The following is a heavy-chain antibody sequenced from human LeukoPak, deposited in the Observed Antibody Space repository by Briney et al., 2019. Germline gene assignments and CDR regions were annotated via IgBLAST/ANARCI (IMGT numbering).Heavy chain of an antibody. Sequence: ASVKVSCKASGYTFTGYYMHWVRQAPGQGLEWMGWINPNSGGTNYAQKFQGRVTMTRDTSISTAYMELSRLRSDDTAAYYCARPDYDFWSGYYHALDYWGQGTLVTVSS. CDR2: INPNSGGT. D-gene: IGHD3-3*01. J-gene: IGHJ4*02. V-gene: IGHV1-2*02. CDR1: GYTFTGYY. CDR3: ARPDYDFWSGYYHALDY.